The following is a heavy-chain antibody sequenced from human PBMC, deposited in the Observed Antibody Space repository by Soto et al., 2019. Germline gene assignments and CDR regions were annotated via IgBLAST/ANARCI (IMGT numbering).Heavy chain of an antibody. J-gene: IGHJ6*02. V-gene: IGHV3-33*01. CDR2: IWYDGSNK. Sequence: GGSLRLSCAASGFTFSSYGMHWVRQAPGKGLEWVAVIWYDGSNKYYADSVKGRFTISRAKSKNSLYLQMNSLRAEDTAVYYWTRMDYYGSGSYYMGGMDVWGQGITVTVSS. CDR3: TRMDYYGSGSYYMGGMDV. D-gene: IGHD3-10*01. CDR1: GFTFSSYG.